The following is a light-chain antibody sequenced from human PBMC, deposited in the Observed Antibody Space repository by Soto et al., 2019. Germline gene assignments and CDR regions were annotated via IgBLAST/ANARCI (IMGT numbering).Light chain of an antibody. CDR1: QSVSNNY. J-gene: IGKJ5*01. CDR2: DAS. Sequence: EIVMKQSPATVFVSPGEGATLSCGASQSVSNNYLAWYQQKPGQAPRLLIYDASSRATGIPDRFSGSGSATDFTLTISRLEPEDFAVYYCQQYGSSYTFGQGTRLEIK. V-gene: IGKV3D-20*01. CDR3: QQYGSSYT.